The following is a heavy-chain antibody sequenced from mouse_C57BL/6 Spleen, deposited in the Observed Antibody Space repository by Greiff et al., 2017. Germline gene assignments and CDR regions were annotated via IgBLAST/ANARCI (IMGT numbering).Heavy chain of an antibody. CDR3: ARRHYYDYDAFDY. Sequence: DVKLVESGGGLVKPGGSLKLSCAASGFTFSDYGMHWVRQAPEKGLEWVAYLSSGSSTIYYADTVKGRFTISRDNAKNTLFLQMTSLRSEDTAMYYCARRHYYDYDAFDYWGQGTTLTVSS. CDR2: LSSGSSTI. J-gene: IGHJ2*01. D-gene: IGHD2-4*01. V-gene: IGHV5-17*01. CDR1: GFTFSDYG.